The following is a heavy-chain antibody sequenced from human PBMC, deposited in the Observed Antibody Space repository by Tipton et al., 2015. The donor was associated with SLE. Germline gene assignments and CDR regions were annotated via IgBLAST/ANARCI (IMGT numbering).Heavy chain of an antibody. CDR2: IYYSGST. J-gene: IGHJ4*02. D-gene: IGHD1-1*01. CDR3: ARWKGGQIDY. Sequence: GLVKPSETLSLTCTVSGGSISSSSYYWGWIRQPPGKGLEWIGYIYYSGSTYYNPSLKSRVTISVDTSKNQFSLKLSSVTAADTAVYYCARWKGGQIDYWGQGTLVTVSS. V-gene: IGHV4-31*03. CDR1: GGSISSSSYY.